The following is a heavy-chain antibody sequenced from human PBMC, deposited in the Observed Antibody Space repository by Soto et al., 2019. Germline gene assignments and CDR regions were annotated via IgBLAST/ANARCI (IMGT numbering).Heavy chain of an antibody. V-gene: IGHV3-33*01. CDR2: IWYDGSNK. J-gene: IGHJ5*02. D-gene: IGHD2-21*02. CDR1: GFTFSSYG. CDR3: ARRVTASYNWFDP. Sequence: LRLSCAASGFTFSSYGMHWVRQAPGKGLEWVAVIWYDGSNKYYADSVKGRFTISRDNSKNTLYLQMNSLRAEDTAVYYCARRVTASYNWFDPWGQGTLVTVSS.